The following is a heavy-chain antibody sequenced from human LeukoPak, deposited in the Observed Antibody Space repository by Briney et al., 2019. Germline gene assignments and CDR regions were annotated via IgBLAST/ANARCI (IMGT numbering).Heavy chain of an antibody. CDR3: ARRPRIYCSGGSCSNSPYYYYMDV. CDR2: VYITRGS. CDR1: GVSIRGYY. V-gene: IGHV4-4*07. D-gene: IGHD2-15*01. J-gene: IGHJ6*03. Sequence: KPSETLSLTCTVSGVSIRGYYWGWIRQPAGKGLEWIGRVYITRGSNYNPSLTSRVTMSVDTSKNQFSLKLSSVTAADTAVYYCARRPRIYCSGGSCSNSPYYYYMDVWGKGTTVTISS.